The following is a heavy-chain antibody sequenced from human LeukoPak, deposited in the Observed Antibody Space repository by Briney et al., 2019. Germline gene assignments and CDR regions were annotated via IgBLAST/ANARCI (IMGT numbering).Heavy chain of an antibody. CDR2: ISGSGGST. CDR1: GFTFSSYA. J-gene: IGHJ4*02. D-gene: IGHD6-13*01. Sequence: PGGSLRLSCAASGFTFSSYAMSWVRQAPGKGLEWASAISGSGGSTYYADSVKGRFTISRDNSKNTLYLQMNSLRAEDTAVYYCVKGVAAAGTVDFDYWGQGTLVTVSS. V-gene: IGHV3-23*01. CDR3: VKGVAAAGTVDFDY.